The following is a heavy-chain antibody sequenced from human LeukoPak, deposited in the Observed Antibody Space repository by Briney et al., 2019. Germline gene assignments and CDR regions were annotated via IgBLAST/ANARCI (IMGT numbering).Heavy chain of an antibody. V-gene: IGHV3-48*01. CDR1: GFTFSSYS. Sequence: GGSLRLSCAASGFTFSSYSMNWVRQAPGKGLEWVSYISSSSSTIYYADSVKGRFTISRDNAKNSLYLQMNSLRAEDTAVYYCARSYSGSYSSAFDIWGQGTMVTVSS. CDR2: ISSSSSTI. D-gene: IGHD1-26*01. CDR3: ARSYSGSYSSAFDI. J-gene: IGHJ3*02.